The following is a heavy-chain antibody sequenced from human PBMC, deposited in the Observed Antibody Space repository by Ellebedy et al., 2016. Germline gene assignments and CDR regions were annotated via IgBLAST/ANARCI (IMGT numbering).Heavy chain of an antibody. V-gene: IGHV3-9*01. D-gene: IGHD1-26*01. CDR1: GFTFDDYA. CDR3: AKDCHSWVDAFDI. J-gene: IGHJ3*02. Sequence: SLKISXAASGFTFDDYAMHWVRQAPGKGLEWVSLISWNSGSIGYADSVKGRFTISRDNAKNSLYLQMNSLRAEDTALNYCAKDCHSWVDAFDIWGQGTMVTVSS. CDR2: ISWNSGSI.